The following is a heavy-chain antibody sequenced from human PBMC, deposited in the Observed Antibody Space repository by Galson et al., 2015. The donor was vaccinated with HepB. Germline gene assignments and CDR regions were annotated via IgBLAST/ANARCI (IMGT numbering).Heavy chain of an antibody. CDR1: GGTFSSYA. Sequence: SVKVSCKASGGTFSSYAISWVRQAPGQGLEWMGGIIPIFGTANYAQKFQGRVTITADKSTSTAYMELSSLRSEDTAVYYCARVGDGYSSSFTSNYYYYYGMDVWGQGTTVTVSS. D-gene: IGHD6-6*01. CDR2: IIPIFGTA. J-gene: IGHJ6*02. V-gene: IGHV1-69*06. CDR3: ARVGDGYSSSFTSNYYYYYGMDV.